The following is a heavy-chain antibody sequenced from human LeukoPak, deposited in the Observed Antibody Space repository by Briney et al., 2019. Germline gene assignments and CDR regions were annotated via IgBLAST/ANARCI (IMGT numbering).Heavy chain of an antibody. D-gene: IGHD2-15*01. J-gene: IGHJ4*02. Sequence: SQTLSLTCTVPGGSISSGGYYWSWIRQHPRKGMEWIGFIDYSGSTYYNPSLKSRVTISVDTSKNQFSLKLSSVTAADTAVYYCARSDCSGGSCYSPFFDYWGQGTLVTVSA. CDR3: ARSDCSGGSCYSPFFDY. CDR1: GGSISSGGYY. CDR2: IDYSGST. V-gene: IGHV4-31*03.